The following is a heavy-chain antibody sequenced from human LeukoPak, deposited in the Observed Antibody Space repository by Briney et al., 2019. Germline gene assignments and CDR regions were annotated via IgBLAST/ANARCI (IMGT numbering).Heavy chain of an antibody. D-gene: IGHD3-16*01. CDR1: GFTFSSYA. Sequence: GGSLRLSCAASGFTFSSYAMSWVRQAPGKGLEWVSVIYNDGSSYYADSVKGRFTISRDNSKNTIYLQMNSLRAEDTAVYYCARDRPFGGVLDFDYWGQGTLVTVSS. CDR2: IYNDGSS. CDR3: ARDRPFGGVLDFDY. J-gene: IGHJ4*02. V-gene: IGHV3-66*01.